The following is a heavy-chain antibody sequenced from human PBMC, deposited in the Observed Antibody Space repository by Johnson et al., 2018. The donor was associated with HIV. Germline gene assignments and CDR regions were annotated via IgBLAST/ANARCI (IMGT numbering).Heavy chain of an antibody. Sequence: QVQLVESGGGVVQPGGSLRLSCVASGFSFSHYGMHWVRQGPGKGLEWVAFIPYDGSKTYYGDSGKGRLPISRDNSKNTLYLQMNSLRAEDTAVYYCANSDSSEMKLGAFDIWGQGTLVTVSS. CDR2: IPYDGSKT. J-gene: IGHJ3*02. D-gene: IGHD2-21*01. CDR1: GFSFSHYG. CDR3: ANSDSSEMKLGAFDI. V-gene: IGHV3-30*02.